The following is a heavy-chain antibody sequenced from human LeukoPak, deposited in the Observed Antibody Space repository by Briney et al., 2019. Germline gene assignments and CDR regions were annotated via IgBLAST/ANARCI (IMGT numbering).Heavy chain of an antibody. J-gene: IGHJ5*02. CDR2: IKQDGSEK. V-gene: IGHV3-7*01. CDR3: AREEYSSGWYNWFDP. D-gene: IGHD6-19*01. Sequence: GGSLRLSCAASGFTFSSYWMSWVRQAPGKGLEWVANIKQDGSEKYYVDSVKGRFTISRDNAKNSLYLQMNSLRAEDTAVYYCAREEYSSGWYNWFDPWGQGTLVTVSS. CDR1: GFTFSSYW.